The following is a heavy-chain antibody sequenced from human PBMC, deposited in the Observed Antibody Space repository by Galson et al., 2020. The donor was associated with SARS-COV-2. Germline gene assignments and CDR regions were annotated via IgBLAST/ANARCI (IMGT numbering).Heavy chain of an antibody. Sequence: SVKVSCKTSGGTFNSYTISWVRQAPGQGLEWMGRIISILGTTNYAQKFQGRVTITADKSTTTAYMELSSLRSEDTAVYYCAGSHTTTVKTFDYWGQGTVITVSS. D-gene: IGHD4-17*01. V-gene: IGHV1-69*08. J-gene: IGHJ4*02. CDR2: IISILGTT. CDR1: GGTFNSYT. CDR3: AGSHTTTVKTFDY.